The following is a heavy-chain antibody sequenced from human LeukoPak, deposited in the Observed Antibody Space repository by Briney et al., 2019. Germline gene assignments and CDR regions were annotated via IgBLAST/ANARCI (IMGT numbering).Heavy chain of an antibody. CDR1: GFTFSSYA. CDR3: ARGPPYSGSYYLDDAFDI. V-gene: IGHV3-23*01. CDR2: ISGSGGST. Sequence: AGGSLRLSCAASGFTFSSYAMSWVRQAPGKGLEWVSAISGSGGSTYYADSVKGRFTISRDNSKNTLYLQMNSLRAEDTAVYYCARGPPYSGSYYLDDAFDIWGQGTMVTVSS. D-gene: IGHD1-26*01. J-gene: IGHJ3*02.